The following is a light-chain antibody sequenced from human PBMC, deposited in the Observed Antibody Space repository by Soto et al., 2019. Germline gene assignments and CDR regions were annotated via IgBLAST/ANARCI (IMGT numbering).Light chain of an antibody. CDR1: QSVRSNY. CDR2: GAS. V-gene: IGKV3-20*01. J-gene: IGKJ2*01. CDR3: QQYGGSPYT. Sequence: ELVLTQSPGTLSLSPGERATLSCRASQSVRSNYLAWYQQKPGQAPRHLIYGASSRATGIPDRFSGTVSGTDFTLTISRLEPEDFAVYYCQQYGGSPYTFGQRKKMEIK.